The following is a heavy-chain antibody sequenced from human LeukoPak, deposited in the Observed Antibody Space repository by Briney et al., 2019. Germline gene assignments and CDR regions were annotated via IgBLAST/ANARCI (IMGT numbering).Heavy chain of an antibody. J-gene: IGHJ4*02. D-gene: IGHD4-17*01. Sequence: GESLKISCAALGFTFSSYNMNWVRQAPGKGLEWVSSISSSSSYIYYADSVKGRFTISRDNAKNSLFLQMSSLRAEDTAVYYCARDLLTTVTNTLHWGQGTLVTVSS. V-gene: IGHV3-21*01. CDR2: ISSSSSYI. CDR3: ARDLLTTVTNTLH. CDR1: GFTFSSYN.